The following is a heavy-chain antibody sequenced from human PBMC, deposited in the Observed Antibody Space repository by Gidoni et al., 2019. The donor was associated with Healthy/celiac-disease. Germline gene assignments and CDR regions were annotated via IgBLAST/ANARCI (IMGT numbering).Heavy chain of an antibody. V-gene: IGHV3-21*01. CDR2: ISSRSSYI. D-gene: IGHD5-12*01. CDR1: GFTFCRYS. CDR3: ARELDIGYRVDY. J-gene: IGHJ4*02. Sequence: EVQLVASGGGLVKPGGSLRLSCAASGFTFCRYSMNWLRQAQGKGMERVSSISSRSSYIYYEDSVKSRFTISRDNAKNSLYLQMNSLRAEDTAVYDCARELDIGYRVDYWGQGTLVTVSS.